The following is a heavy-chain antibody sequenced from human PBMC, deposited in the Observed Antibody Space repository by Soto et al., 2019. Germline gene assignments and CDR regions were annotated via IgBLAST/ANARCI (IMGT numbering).Heavy chain of an antibody. CDR3: AREGVSGDYTLLDY. J-gene: IGHJ4*02. Sequence: QVQLVESGGGVVQPGRSLRLSCAASGFTFSRYGMHWVRQAPGKGLEWVAVIWYDGSNKYYADSVKGRFTISRDNSKNTLYLQMNSLRAEDTAVYYCAREGVSGDYTLLDYWGQGTLVTVSS. V-gene: IGHV3-33*01. CDR2: IWYDGSNK. CDR1: GFTFSRYG. D-gene: IGHD4-17*01.